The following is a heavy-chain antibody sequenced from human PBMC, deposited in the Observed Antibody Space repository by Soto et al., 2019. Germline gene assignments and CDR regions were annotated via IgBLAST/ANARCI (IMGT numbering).Heavy chain of an antibody. Sequence: QVQLVESGGGVVQPGRSLRLSCAASGFTFSSYGMHWVRQAPGKGLEWVAVIWYDGSNKYYADSVKGRFTISRDNSKNTLYLQMNSLRAEDTAVYYCASRTYCGGDCYSSRKYYFDYWGQGTLVTVSS. CDR1: GFTFSSYG. D-gene: IGHD2-21*02. V-gene: IGHV3-33*01. J-gene: IGHJ4*02. CDR2: IWYDGSNK. CDR3: ASRTYCGGDCYSSRKYYFDY.